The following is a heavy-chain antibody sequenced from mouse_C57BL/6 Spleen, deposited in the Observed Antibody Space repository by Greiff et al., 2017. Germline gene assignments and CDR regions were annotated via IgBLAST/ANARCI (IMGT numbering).Heavy chain of an antibody. J-gene: IGHJ2*01. Sequence: QVQLQQSGAELVKPGASVKISCKASGYAFSSYWMNWVKQRPGKGLEWIGQIYPGDGDTNYNGKFKGKATLTADKSSRTAYMQLSSLTSEDSAVYFCARSYYSPYFDYWGQGTTLTVSS. CDR1: GYAFSSYW. D-gene: IGHD2-12*01. CDR3: ARSYYSPYFDY. CDR2: IYPGDGDT. V-gene: IGHV1-80*01.